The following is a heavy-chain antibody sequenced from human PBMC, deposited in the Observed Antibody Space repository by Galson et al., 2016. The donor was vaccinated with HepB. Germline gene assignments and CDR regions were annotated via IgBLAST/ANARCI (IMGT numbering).Heavy chain of an antibody. Sequence: SETLSLTCTVSDDSITTYYWSWIRQPPGKRLEWIGYISSSGTTNYNPSLKSRVTISIDTSKTQFSLKLTSVTAADTAMHYCARDFLARPYSYKSGTYRYFGLCGRGTLVTFSS. CDR3: ARDFLARPYSYKSGTYRYFGL. CDR1: DDSITTYY. CDR2: ISSSGTT. V-gene: IGHV4-59*01. D-gene: IGHD2-21*01. J-gene: IGHJ2*01.